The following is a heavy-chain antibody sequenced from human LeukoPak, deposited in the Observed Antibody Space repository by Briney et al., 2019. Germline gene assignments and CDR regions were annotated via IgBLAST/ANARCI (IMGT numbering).Heavy chain of an antibody. CDR1: GFTFSSYW. Sequence: PGGSLRLSCAASGFTFSSYWMSWVRQAPGKGLEWVANIKQDGSEKYYVDSVKGRFTIPRDNAKNSLYLQMNSLRAEDTAVYYCARDNVVAATSWFDPWGQGTLVTVSS. D-gene: IGHD2-15*01. CDR2: IKQDGSEK. CDR3: ARDNVVAATSWFDP. J-gene: IGHJ5*02. V-gene: IGHV3-7*01.